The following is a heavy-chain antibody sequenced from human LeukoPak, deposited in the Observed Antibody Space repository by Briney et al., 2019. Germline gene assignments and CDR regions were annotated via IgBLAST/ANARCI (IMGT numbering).Heavy chain of an antibody. J-gene: IGHJ4*02. CDR3: ARVFHDSSGYLDY. V-gene: IGHV4-34*01. CDR2: INHSGST. Sequence: SETLSLTCAVYGGSFSGYYWSWIRQPPGKGLEWIGEINHSGSTNYNPSLKSRVTISVDKSKNQFSLKLSSVTAADTAVYYCARVFHDSSGYLDYWGQGTLVTVSS. D-gene: IGHD3-22*01. CDR1: GGSFSGYY.